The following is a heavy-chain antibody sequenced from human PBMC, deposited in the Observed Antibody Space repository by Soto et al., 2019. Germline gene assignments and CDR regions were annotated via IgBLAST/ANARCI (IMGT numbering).Heavy chain of an antibody. CDR3: AREGMYYYYGMDV. J-gene: IGHJ6*02. CDR2: IYYSGST. CDR1: GGSVSSGSYY. V-gene: IGHV4-61*01. Sequence: QVQLQESGPGLVKPSETLSLTCTVSGGSVSSGSYYWSWIRQPPGKGLEWIGYIYYSGSTNYNPSLKSRVTISVDTSKNQFSLKLSSVTAADTAVDYCAREGMYYYYGMDVWGQGTTVTVSS.